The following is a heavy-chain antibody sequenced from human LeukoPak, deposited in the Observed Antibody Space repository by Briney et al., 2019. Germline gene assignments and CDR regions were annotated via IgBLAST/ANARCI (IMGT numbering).Heavy chain of an antibody. J-gene: IGHJ5*02. Sequence: GASLKISFKGSGYSFTSYWIGWVRQMPGKGLEWMGIIYPGDSDIRYSPSFQGQVTISADKSISTAYLQWSSLKASDTAMYYCARQPSGIVAAGGGVVGWFDPWGQGTLVTVSS. CDR1: GYSFTSYW. CDR3: ARQPSGIVAAGGGVVGWFDP. D-gene: IGHD6-13*01. CDR2: IYPGDSDI. V-gene: IGHV5-51*01.